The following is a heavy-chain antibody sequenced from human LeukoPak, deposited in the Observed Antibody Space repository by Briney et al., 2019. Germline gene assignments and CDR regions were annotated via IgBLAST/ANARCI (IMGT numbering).Heavy chain of an antibody. CDR1: GFTFSTYS. J-gene: IGHJ6*02. CDR2: ISSGSSTI. CDR3: AREGSRIKDMDV. V-gene: IGHV3-48*04. Sequence: PGESLRLSCEASGFTFSTYSMSWVRQAPGKGLEWLSYISSGSSTIFYADSVRGRFTISRDNAKDSLYLLMNSLRAEDTAVYYCAREGSRIKDMDVWGQGTTVTVSS. D-gene: IGHD2-15*01.